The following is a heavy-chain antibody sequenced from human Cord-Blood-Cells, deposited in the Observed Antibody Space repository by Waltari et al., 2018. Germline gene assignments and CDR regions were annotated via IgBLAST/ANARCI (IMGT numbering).Heavy chain of an antibody. CDR2: ISYDGRNK. V-gene: IGHV3-30*04. CDR1: GFTFSSYA. CDR3: ARDGPYYYGSGSYYDDAFDI. D-gene: IGHD3-10*01. Sequence: QVQLVESGGGVVQPGRSLRLSCAASGFTFSSYAMHWVRQAPGKGLEWVAVISYDGRNKYYADSVKGRFTISRDNSKNTLYLQMNSLRAEGTAVYYCARDGPYYYGSGSYYDDAFDIWGQGTMVTVSS. J-gene: IGHJ3*02.